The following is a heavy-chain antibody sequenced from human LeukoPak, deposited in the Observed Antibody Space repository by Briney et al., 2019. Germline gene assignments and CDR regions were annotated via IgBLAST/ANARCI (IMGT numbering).Heavy chain of an antibody. CDR3: ARDGLGTDMVPKPSDAFDI. V-gene: IGHV3-30-3*01. J-gene: IGHJ3*02. D-gene: IGHD4/OR15-4a*01. CDR1: GFTFSSYA. Sequence: GGSLRLSCAASGFTFSSYAMHWVRQAPGKGLEWVAVISYDGSNKYYADSVKGRFTISRDSSKNALYLQMNSLRAEDTAVYYCARDGLGTDMVPKPSDAFDIWGQGAMVTVSS. CDR2: ISYDGSNK.